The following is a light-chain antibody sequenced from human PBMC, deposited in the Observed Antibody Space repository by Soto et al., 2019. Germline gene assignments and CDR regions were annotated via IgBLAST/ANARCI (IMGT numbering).Light chain of an antibody. CDR3: QQYNNWPRT. J-gene: IGKJ1*01. CDR2: GAS. V-gene: IGKV3-15*01. Sequence: ETVMTQSPVTLSVSPGDRATLSCRASQSVNNNLAWYHQKPGQAPRLLIYGASTRATGVPARFSGSGSGTEFTLIITSLQSEDFAVYYCQQYNNWPRTFGQGTKVDIK. CDR1: QSVNNN.